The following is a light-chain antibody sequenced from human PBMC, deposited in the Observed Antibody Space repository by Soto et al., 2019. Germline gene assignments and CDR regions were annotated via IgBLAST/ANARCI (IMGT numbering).Light chain of an antibody. CDR1: QSISSW. V-gene: IGKV1-5*03. J-gene: IGKJ1*01. CDR2: EAS. CDR3: QQYSSPPWT. Sequence: DIQMTQSPSTLSASVGASVTITCRASQSISSWLAWYQQKPGKGPKLLIYEASNLQGGGPSRFSGGGSGTEFALTITNLQPHDSATYYCQQYSSPPWTFGQGTKVEIK.